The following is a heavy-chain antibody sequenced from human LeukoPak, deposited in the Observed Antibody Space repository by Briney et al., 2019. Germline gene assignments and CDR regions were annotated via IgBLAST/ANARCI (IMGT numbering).Heavy chain of an antibody. V-gene: IGHV4-61*08. CDR1: GDSISSTGYY. CDR2: IYYSGST. D-gene: IGHD7-27*01. CDR3: ARDTWGSADY. J-gene: IGHJ4*02. Sequence: SETLSLTCTVSGDSISSTGYYWSWIRQPPGKGLEWIGYIYYSGSTNYNPSLKSRVTKSVDTTKNQYSRKLSHVPAADTAVYYCARDTWGSADYWGQGTLVTVSS.